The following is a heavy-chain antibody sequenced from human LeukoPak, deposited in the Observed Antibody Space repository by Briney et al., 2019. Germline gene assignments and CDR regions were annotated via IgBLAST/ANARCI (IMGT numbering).Heavy chain of an antibody. Sequence: GASVKVSCKASGYTFTDYYMHWVRQAPGQGVEWMGWINPNDGDTNYVQKFQGRVTMTRDTSISTAHTEVSRLRSDDTAVYYCARANFLYCSSSTCLFDYWGRGTLVTVSS. CDR3: ARANFLYCSSSTCLFDY. CDR2: INPNDGDT. CDR1: GYTFTDYY. D-gene: IGHD2-2*01. V-gene: IGHV1-2*02. J-gene: IGHJ4*02.